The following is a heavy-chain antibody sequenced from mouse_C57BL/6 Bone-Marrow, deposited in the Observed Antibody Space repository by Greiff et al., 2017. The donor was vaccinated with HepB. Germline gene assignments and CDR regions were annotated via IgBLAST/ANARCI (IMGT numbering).Heavy chain of an antibody. Sequence: EVKLVESGGGLVQPGGSLKLSCAASGFTFSDYYMYWVRQTPEKRLEWVAYISNGGGSTYYPDTVKGRFTISRDNAKNTLYLQMSRLKSEDTAMYYCAGLITTVVATSGYFDVWGTGTTVTVSS. J-gene: IGHJ1*03. CDR3: AGLITTVVATSGYFDV. D-gene: IGHD1-1*01. V-gene: IGHV5-12*01. CDR1: GFTFSDYY. CDR2: ISNGGGST.